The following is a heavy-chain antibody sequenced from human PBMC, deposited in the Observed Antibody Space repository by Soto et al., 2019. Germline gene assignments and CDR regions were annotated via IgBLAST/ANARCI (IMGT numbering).Heavy chain of an antibody. Sequence: SETLSLTCTVSGGSISSYYWSWIRQPPGKGLEWIGYIYYSGSTNYNPSLKSRVTISVDTSKNQFSLKLSSVTAADTAVYYCARERLVVPAEHVIDYWGQGTLVTVSS. CDR2: IYYSGST. D-gene: IGHD2-2*01. CDR3: ARERLVVPAEHVIDY. J-gene: IGHJ4*02. CDR1: GGSISSYY. V-gene: IGHV4-59*01.